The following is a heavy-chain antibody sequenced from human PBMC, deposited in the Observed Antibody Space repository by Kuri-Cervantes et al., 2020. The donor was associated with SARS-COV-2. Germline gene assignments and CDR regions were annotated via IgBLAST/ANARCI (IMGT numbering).Heavy chain of an antibody. Sequence: GESLKISCAASGFTFDDYGMSWVRQAPGKGLEWVSGINWNGGSTGYAGSVKGRFTISRDNAKNSLYLQMNSLRAEDTAVYYCARIPGYSSGWLAFDIWGQGTMVTVSS. V-gene: IGHV3-20*04. CDR2: INWNGGST. CDR3: ARIPGYSSGWLAFDI. D-gene: IGHD6-19*01. J-gene: IGHJ3*02. CDR1: GFTFDDYG.